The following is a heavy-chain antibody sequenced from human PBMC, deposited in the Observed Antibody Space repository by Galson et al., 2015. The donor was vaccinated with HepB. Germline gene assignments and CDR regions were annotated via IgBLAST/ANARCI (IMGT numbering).Heavy chain of an antibody. CDR1: GFTFSSCW. Sequence: SLRLSCAASGFTFSSCWMSWVRQAPGKGLEWVANIKQDGSEKYYVDSVKGRFTISRDNGKNSLYLQMNSLRAEDTAVYYCARGPGMATISFDYWGQGTLVTVSS. D-gene: IGHD5-24*01. V-gene: IGHV3-7*03. CDR3: ARGPGMATISFDY. CDR2: IKQDGSEK. J-gene: IGHJ4*02.